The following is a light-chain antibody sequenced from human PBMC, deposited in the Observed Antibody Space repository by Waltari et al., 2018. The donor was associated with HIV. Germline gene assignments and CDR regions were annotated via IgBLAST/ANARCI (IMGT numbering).Light chain of an antibody. CDR3: CSYAGSYTLV. J-gene: IGLJ2*01. CDR1: GSDVGGYDN. CDR2: DVN. Sequence: QSALTQPRSVSGSPGQSVTISCTGTGSDVGGYDNVSWYQQQSGKAPKLMIYDVNKRPSGVPNRFSGSKSGNTASLTISGLQAEDEADYYCCSYAGSYTLVFGGGTKLTVL. V-gene: IGLV2-11*01.